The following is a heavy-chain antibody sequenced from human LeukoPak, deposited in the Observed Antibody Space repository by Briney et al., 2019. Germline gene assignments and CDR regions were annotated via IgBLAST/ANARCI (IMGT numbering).Heavy chain of an antibody. Sequence: GGSLRLSCAASGFIVSNYYMNWVRQAPGTGLECVSVIYNGGATYYADSVKGRFTISRDNSKNTLYLQMNGLRAEDTAVYFCAREFGSGTFDWGQGTLVTVSS. CDR2: IYNGGAT. D-gene: IGHD2-2*01. V-gene: IGHV3-53*01. CDR3: AREFGSGTFD. J-gene: IGHJ4*02. CDR1: GFIVSNYY.